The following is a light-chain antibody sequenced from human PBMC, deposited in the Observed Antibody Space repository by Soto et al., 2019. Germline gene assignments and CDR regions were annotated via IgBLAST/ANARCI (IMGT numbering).Light chain of an antibody. J-gene: IGKJ1*01. V-gene: IGKV3-11*01. CDR2: GAF. Sequence: EIALTQSPATLSLSPGGRATLSCRASPSVPNYVAWYQQKPGQAPRLLIYGAFNRATGIPARFSGSGSGADFTLTISSLQSEDFAVYYCQHYNTWPWTFGQGTKVDIK. CDR3: QHYNTWPWT. CDR1: PSVPNY.